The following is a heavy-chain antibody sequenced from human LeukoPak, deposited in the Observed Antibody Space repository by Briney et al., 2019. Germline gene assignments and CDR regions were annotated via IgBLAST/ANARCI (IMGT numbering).Heavy chain of an antibody. V-gene: IGHV4-34*01. J-gene: IGHJ5*02. CDR1: GGSFSGYY. Sequence: SETLSLTCTVYGGSFSGYYWSWIRQPPGKGLEWIGEINHSGSTNYNPSLKSRVTISVDTSKNQFSLKLSSVTAADTAEYYCARGGVNYKIAGPWGQGALVTVSS. CDR2: INHSGST. CDR3: ARGGVNYKIAGP. D-gene: IGHD3-10*01.